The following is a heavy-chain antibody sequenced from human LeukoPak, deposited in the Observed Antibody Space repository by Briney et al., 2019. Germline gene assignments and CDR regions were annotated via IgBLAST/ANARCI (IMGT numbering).Heavy chain of an antibody. Sequence: PSETLSLTCTVSGGSISSYYWSWIRQPPGKGLEWIGYIYYTENTNYNPSLKSRVTMSVDTSKNQFSLNLTSVTAADTAVYYCAGGNFYDSRGHPYHFHYWGQGTLVTVPS. V-gene: IGHV4-59*01. J-gene: IGHJ4*02. D-gene: IGHD3-22*01. CDR1: GGSISSYY. CDR2: IYYTENT. CDR3: AGGNFYDSRGHPYHFHY.